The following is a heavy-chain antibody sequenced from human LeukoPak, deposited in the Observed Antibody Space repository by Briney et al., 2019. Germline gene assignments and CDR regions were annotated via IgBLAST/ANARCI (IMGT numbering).Heavy chain of an antibody. J-gene: IGHJ4*02. CDR1: SGSFSAYY. V-gene: IGHV4-34*01. CDR3: ARGRENYSRAGFGY. D-gene: IGHD4-11*01. CDR2: INHSGST. Sequence: SETLSLTCAVYSGSFSAYYWSWIRQPPGKGLEWIGEINHSGSTNYNPSLESRVTVLVDKSKNQWSLKLRSVTAADTAVYYCARGRENYSRAGFGYWAQGTLVTVSS.